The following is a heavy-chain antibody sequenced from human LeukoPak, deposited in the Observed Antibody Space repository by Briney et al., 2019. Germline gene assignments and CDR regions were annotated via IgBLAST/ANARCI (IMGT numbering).Heavy chain of an antibody. Sequence: GSLRLYCAASGFTFSSYAMSWVRQAPGMGLEWVSTISGNGGATYYADSVKGRFTISRDNSKNTLYLQMNSLRAEDTAVYYCAKDPPSSGTTFDYWGQGTLVTVSS. CDR1: GFTFSSYA. J-gene: IGHJ4*02. D-gene: IGHD2/OR15-2a*01. V-gene: IGHV3-23*01. CDR2: ISGNGGAT. CDR3: AKDPPSSGTTFDY.